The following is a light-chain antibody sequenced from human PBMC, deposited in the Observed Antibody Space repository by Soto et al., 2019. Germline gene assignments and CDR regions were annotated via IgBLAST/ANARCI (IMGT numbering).Light chain of an antibody. CDR3: SSYTSSDTPYV. CDR2: VNS. Sequence: QSVLTQPASVSGSPGQSITISCTGTSSDVGDYKYVSWYQQHPDKVPKLIIFVNSNRPSGISNRFSASKSGNTASLTISGLQAEDEADYYCSSYTSSDTPYVFGTGTKLTVL. V-gene: IGLV2-14*01. CDR1: SSDVGDYKY. J-gene: IGLJ1*01.